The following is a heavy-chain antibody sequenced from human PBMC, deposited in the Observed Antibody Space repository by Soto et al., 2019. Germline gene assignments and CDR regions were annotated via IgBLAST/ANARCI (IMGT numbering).Heavy chain of an antibody. Sequence: QVQLVQSGAEVKKPGASVKVSCKASGYTFTSYGISWVRQAPGQGLEWMGWISAYNGNTNYAQKLQGRFTMTTDTSTSTAYMEVRSLRSDDTAVYYCAGDRPEWLDYYYYYMDVWGKGTTVTVSS. CDR2: ISAYNGNT. D-gene: IGHD6-19*01. V-gene: IGHV1-18*01. CDR1: GYTFTSYG. J-gene: IGHJ6*03. CDR3: AGDRPEWLDYYYYYMDV.